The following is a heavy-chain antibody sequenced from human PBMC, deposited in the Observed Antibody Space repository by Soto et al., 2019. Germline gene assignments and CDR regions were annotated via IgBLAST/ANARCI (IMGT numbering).Heavy chain of an antibody. V-gene: IGHV1-69*13. CDR1: GGAFSSYA. CDR2: IIPMFGAA. Sequence: SVKVSCKASGGAFSSYAISWVRQAPGQGLEWVGGIIPMFGAANYTQKFQGRVTITADESTSTAYMELSGLRSEDTALYYCAKDDLDEEGATHSGFDCWGQGTPVTVSS. CDR3: AKDDLDEEGATHSGFDC. J-gene: IGHJ4*02. D-gene: IGHD1-26*01.